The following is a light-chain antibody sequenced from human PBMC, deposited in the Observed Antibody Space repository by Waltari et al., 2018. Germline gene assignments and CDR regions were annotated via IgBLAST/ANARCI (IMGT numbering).Light chain of an antibody. V-gene: IGKV3-20*01. CDR3: QQYGWSPYT. Sequence: EIVMTQSPVTLSVSPGERATLSCRASQSFSSSLAWYQQKPGQSPRLLSYGASSRATGIPDRFSGSGSGTDFTLTISRLEPEDFAVYYCQQYGWSPYTFGQGTKLEIK. J-gene: IGKJ2*01. CDR1: QSFSSS. CDR2: GAS.